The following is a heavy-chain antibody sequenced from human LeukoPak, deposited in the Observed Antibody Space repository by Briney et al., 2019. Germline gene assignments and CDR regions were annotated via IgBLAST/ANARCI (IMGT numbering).Heavy chain of an antibody. V-gene: IGHV5-51*01. D-gene: IGHD3-3*01. J-gene: IGHJ1*01. CDR2: IYPGDSDT. CDR3: ARNIYEFWSGNYHSDFQH. CDR1: GYSFTTFW. Sequence: GESLKISCKGSGYSFTTFWIGWVRQMPGKGLEWMGIIYPGDSDTRYSPSFQGQVTISADKSISTAYLQWSSLKASDTAMYYCARNIYEFWSGNYHSDFQHWGQGTLVTVSS.